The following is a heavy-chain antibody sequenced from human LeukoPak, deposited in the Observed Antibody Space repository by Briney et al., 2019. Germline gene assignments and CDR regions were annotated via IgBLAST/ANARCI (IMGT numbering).Heavy chain of an antibody. V-gene: IGHV3-23*01. CDR3: AREYYDSGSYSGNFDY. CDR2: VSGGGDNT. D-gene: IGHD3-10*01. J-gene: IGHJ4*02. Sequence: GGSLRLSCAASGFNFRFYAMTWVRQAPGKGLEWVSSVSGGGDNTYYADSVKGRFSISRDNSKNTLYQQMNSLRVEDAAVYYCAREYYDSGSYSGNFDYWGQGTLVTVSS. CDR1: GFNFRFYA.